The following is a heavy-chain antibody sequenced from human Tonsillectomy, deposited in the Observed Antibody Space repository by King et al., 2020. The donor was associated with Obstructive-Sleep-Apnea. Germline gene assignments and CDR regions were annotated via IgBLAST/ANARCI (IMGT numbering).Heavy chain of an antibody. CDR3: ARSRGYSYGDVDY. V-gene: IGHV4-59*08. Sequence: VQLQESGPGLVKPSETLSLTCTVSGGSISSYYWSWIRQPPGKGLEWIGYIYYSGSTNYNPSLKSRVTISVDTSKNQFSLKLSSVTAADTAVYYCARSRGYSYGDVDYWGQGTLVTVSS. CDR1: GGSISSYY. CDR2: IYYSGST. D-gene: IGHD5-18*01. J-gene: IGHJ4*02.